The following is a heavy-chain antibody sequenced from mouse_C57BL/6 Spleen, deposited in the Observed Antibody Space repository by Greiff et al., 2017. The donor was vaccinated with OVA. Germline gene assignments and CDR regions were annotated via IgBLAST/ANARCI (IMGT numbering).Heavy chain of an antibody. J-gene: IGHJ2*01. CDR2: ISYDGSN. V-gene: IGHV3-6*01. CDR1: GYSITSGYY. Sequence: EVQLQESGPGLVKPSQSLSLTCSVTGYSITSGYYWNWIRQFPGNKLEWMGYISYDGSNNYNPSLKNRISITRDTSKNQFFLKLNSVTTEDAATYYCARDGDSNFDDWGQGTTLTVSS. CDR3: ARDGDSNFDD.